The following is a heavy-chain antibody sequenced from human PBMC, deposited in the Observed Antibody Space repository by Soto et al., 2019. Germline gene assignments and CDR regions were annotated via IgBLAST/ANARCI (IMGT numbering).Heavy chain of an antibody. V-gene: IGHV4-39*01. Sequence: SETLSLTCTVSGGSISSSSYYWGWIRQPPGKGLEWIGSIYYSGSTYYNPSLKSRVTISVDTSKNQFSLKLSSVTAADTAVYYCARGRYFDCLLSGWFDPRAQGTLDTGSS. CDR1: GGSISSSSYY. D-gene: IGHD3-9*01. CDR3: ARGRYFDCLLSGWFDP. J-gene: IGHJ5*02. CDR2: IYYSGST.